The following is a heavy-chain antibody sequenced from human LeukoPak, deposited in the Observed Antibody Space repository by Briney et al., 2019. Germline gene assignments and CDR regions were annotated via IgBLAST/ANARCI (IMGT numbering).Heavy chain of an antibody. CDR2: IKSKTDGGTT. V-gene: IGHV3-15*01. D-gene: IGHD3-16*02. Sequence: KPGGSLRLSCAASGFTFSNPWMSWVRQAPGKGLEWVGRIKSKTDGGTTDYAAPVKGRFTISRDDSKNTLYLQMNSLKTEDTAVYYCTTGITFGGVIVFDYWGQGTLVTVSS. J-gene: IGHJ4*02. CDR3: TTGITFGGVIVFDY. CDR1: GFTFSNPW.